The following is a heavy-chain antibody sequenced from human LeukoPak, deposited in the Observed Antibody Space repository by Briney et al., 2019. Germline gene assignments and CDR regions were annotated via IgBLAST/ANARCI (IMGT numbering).Heavy chain of an antibody. CDR1: GGSFSVHY. CDR3: ARKSRITLVRGADISAYRFDYYYMDA. J-gene: IGHJ6*03. Sequence: PSETLSLTCAVSGGSFSVHYWSWVRQPPGKGLEWIAEINQSGSTNYNPSLKSRVTISVDTSKTQSSLRLRSVTAADTAIYYCARKSRITLVRGADISAYRFDYYYMDAWGKGTTVTVSS. D-gene: IGHD3-10*01. CDR2: INQSGST. V-gene: IGHV4-34*01.